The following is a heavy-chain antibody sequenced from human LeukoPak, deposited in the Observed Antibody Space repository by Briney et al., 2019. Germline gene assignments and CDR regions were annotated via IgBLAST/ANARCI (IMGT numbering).Heavy chain of an antibody. Sequence: PGGSLRLSCAASGFTFSSYAMSWVRQAPGKGLEWVSAISGSGGSTYYADSVKGRFTISRDNSKNTLYLQMNSLRAEDTAVYYCARPLYSGIYYSQLFDYWGQGTLVTVSS. CDR3: ARPLYSGIYYSQLFDY. J-gene: IGHJ4*02. D-gene: IGHD1-26*01. CDR1: GFTFSSYA. V-gene: IGHV3-23*01. CDR2: ISGSGGST.